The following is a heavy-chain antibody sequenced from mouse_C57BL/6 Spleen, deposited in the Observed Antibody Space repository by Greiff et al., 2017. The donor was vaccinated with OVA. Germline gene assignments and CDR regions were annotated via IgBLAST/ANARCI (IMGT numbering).Heavy chain of an antibody. CDR1: GYAFSSSW. V-gene: IGHV1-82*01. Sequence: QVHVKQSGPELVKPGASVKISCKASGYAFSSSWMNWVKQRPGKGLEWIGRIYPGDGDTNYNGKFKGKATLTADKSSSTAYMQLSSLTSEDSAVYFCALTGTRAWFAYWGQGTLVTVSA. CDR3: ALTGTRAWFAY. CDR2: IYPGDGDT. J-gene: IGHJ3*01. D-gene: IGHD4-1*01.